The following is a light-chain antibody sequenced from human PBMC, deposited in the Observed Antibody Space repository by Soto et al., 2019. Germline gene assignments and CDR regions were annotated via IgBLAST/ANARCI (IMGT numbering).Light chain of an antibody. J-gene: IGLJ3*02. CDR3: CSYAGRYTRV. CDR1: NSDVGGYKY. V-gene: IGLV2-11*01. Sequence: QSVLTQPHSVSGSPGQSVTISCTGTNSDVGGYKYVSWYQQHPGEAPKLMIYDVSKRLSGVPDRFSGSKSGNTASLTISGLQAEDEADYYCCSYAGRYTRVFGGGTKLTVL. CDR2: DVS.